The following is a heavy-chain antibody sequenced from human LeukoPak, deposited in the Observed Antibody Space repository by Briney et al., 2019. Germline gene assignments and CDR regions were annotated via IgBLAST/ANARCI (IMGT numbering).Heavy chain of an antibody. Sequence: PSETLSLTCTVSGGSISSYYWSWVRQPAGRGLEWLGRIYTSGSTNYNLSLKSRVTMSVDKSKNQFSLNLSSVTAADTALYYCARGSSSSWYDCWGQGTLVTVSS. CDR2: IYTSGST. CDR1: GGSISSYY. J-gene: IGHJ4*02. V-gene: IGHV4-4*07. D-gene: IGHD6-13*01. CDR3: ARGSSSSWYDC.